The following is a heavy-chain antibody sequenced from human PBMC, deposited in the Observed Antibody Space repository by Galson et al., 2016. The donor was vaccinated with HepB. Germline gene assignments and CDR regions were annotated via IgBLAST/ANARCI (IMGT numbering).Heavy chain of an antibody. D-gene: IGHD1-1*01. CDR1: GYIFSSYT. CDR3: ARLGQQLARHLAY. CDR2: INAGNGNT. V-gene: IGHV1-3*01. J-gene: IGHJ4*02. Sequence: SVKVSCKASGYIFSSYTIYWVRQAPGQRLEWMGWINAGNGNTKSSQKSQGRVTLTTDTAATTAYLELSSLKSEDTAVYYCARLGQQLARHLAYWGQGTLVTVSS.